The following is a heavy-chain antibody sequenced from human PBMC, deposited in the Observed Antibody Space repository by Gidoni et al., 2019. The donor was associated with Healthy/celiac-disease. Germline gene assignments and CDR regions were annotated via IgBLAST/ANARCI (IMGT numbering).Heavy chain of an antibody. CDR2: ISGSGGST. CDR1: GFTFSSYA. D-gene: IGHD2-2*01. CDR3: AKDRVVPAAIDHQYDAFDI. V-gene: IGHV3-23*01. J-gene: IGHJ3*02. Sequence: EVQLLESGGGLVQPGGSLRLSCAASGFTFSSYAMRWVRQAPGKGLEWVSAISGSGGSTYYADSVKGRFTISRDNSKNTLYLQMNSLRAEDTAVYYCAKDRVVPAAIDHQYDAFDIWGQGTMVTVSS.